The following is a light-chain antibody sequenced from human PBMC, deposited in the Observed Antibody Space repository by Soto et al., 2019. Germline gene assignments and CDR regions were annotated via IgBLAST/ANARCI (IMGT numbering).Light chain of an antibody. CDR3: QQYGTPQII. CDR2: DTS. CDR1: QSLTNSF. V-gene: IGKV3-20*01. Sequence: EIALTQSPGTLSLSPGERATLSCRASQSLTNSFIAWYQQKPGQAPRLLIYDTSSRATGIPDRFSGSGSGTDFTLTISRLEPEDFAVFFCQQYGTPQIIFGQGTRLEI. J-gene: IGKJ5*01.